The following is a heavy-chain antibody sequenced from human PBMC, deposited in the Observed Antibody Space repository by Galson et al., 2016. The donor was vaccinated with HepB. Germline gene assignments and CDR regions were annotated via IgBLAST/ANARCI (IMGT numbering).Heavy chain of an antibody. J-gene: IGHJ2*01. CDR1: GLSINSNY. CDR3: AKDVAAAGPCWYFVR. CDR2: ISGSGGST. D-gene: IGHD6-13*01. V-gene: IGHV3-23*01. Sequence: SLRLSCAASGLSINSNYMTWVRQAPGKGLEWVSAISGSGGSTYYADSVKGRFTISRDNSKNTLYLQMNSLRAEDTAVYYCAKDVAAAGPCWYFVRWGRGTLFTVSS.